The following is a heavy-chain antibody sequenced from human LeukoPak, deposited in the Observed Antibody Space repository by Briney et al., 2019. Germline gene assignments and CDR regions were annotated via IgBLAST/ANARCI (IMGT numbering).Heavy chain of an antibody. D-gene: IGHD6-13*01. CDR2: IWYDGSNK. Sequence: GRSLRLSCAASGFTFSSYGMHWVRQARGKGLEGVAVIWYDGSNKYYADSVKGRFTISRDNSKNTLYLQMNSLRVEDTAVYYCARGIAAAGLSFYYWGQGTLVTVSS. CDR1: GFTFSSYG. V-gene: IGHV3-33*01. CDR3: ARGIAAAGLSFYY. J-gene: IGHJ4*02.